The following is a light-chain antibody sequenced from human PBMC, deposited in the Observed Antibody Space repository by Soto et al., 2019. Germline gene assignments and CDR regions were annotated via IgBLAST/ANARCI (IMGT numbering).Light chain of an antibody. CDR2: WAS. J-gene: IGKJ1*01. CDR1: QSVLYRSNNKNY. CDR3: QQYYSPWT. Sequence: DIVMTQSPDSLAVSLGERATINCKSSQSVLYRSNNKNYLAWYQQKPGQPPKLLIYWASTRESGVPDRFSGSGSGPDFTLTISSLQADDVAVYYCQQYYSPWTFGQGTKVEIK. V-gene: IGKV4-1*01.